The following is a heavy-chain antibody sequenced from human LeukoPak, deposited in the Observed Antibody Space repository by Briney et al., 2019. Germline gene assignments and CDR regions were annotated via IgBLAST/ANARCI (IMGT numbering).Heavy chain of an antibody. CDR1: GFTFSDYY. V-gene: IGHV3-11*01. D-gene: IGHD4-17*01. CDR2: ISSSGSTI. J-gene: IGHJ4*02. CDR3: ATYGADGVYYFDY. Sequence: GGTLRPSCAASGFTFSDYYMSWIPQSPGKGLEWFSYISSSGSTIYYADSVKGRFTISRDNAKNSLYLQMNRLRAEDTAVYYCATYGADGVYYFDYWGQGTLVTVSS.